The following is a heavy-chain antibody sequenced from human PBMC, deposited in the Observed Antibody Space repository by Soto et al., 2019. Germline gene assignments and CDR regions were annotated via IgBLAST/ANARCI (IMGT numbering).Heavy chain of an antibody. CDR3: ARGFAGPWGWFDP. V-gene: IGHV1-3*01. CDR2: INAGNGNT. J-gene: IGHJ5*02. CDR1: GYTFTSYA. D-gene: IGHD7-27*01. Sequence: QVQLVQSGAEVKKPGASVKVSCKASGYTFTSYAMHWVRQAPGQRLEWMGWINAGNGNTKYSQKFQGRVTITRDTSASTAYMELSSLRSEGTAVYYCARGFAGPWGWFDPWGQGTLVTVSS.